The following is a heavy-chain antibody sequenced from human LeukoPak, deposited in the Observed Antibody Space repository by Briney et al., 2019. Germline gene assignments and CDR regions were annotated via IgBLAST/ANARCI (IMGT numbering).Heavy chain of an antibody. D-gene: IGHD1-26*01. V-gene: IGHV3-21*04. CDR1: GFTFSTYS. CDR3: AKDLRYSGSYLFDC. Sequence: PGGSLRLSCAASGFTFSTYSLNWVRQAPGKGLEWISSISGSSNYIYYADSMKGRFTISRDNAKNSLYLQMNSLRDEDTALYYCAKDLRYSGSYLFDCWGQGTLVTVSS. J-gene: IGHJ4*02. CDR2: ISGSSNYI.